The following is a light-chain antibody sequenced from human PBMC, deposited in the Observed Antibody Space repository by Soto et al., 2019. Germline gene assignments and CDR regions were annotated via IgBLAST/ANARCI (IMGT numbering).Light chain of an antibody. CDR3: QQRSNWLT. CDR1: QSVSSS. V-gene: IGKV3-11*01. J-gene: IGKJ4*01. Sequence: EIVLTQSPATLSLSPGERATLSCRASQSVSSSLAWYQQKPGQAPRLLIYAASNRATGIPARFSGSGSGTDFTLTISSLEPEDFAVYYCQQRSNWLTFGGGTKVEIK. CDR2: AAS.